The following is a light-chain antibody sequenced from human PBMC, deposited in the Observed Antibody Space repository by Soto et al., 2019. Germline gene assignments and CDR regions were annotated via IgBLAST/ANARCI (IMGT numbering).Light chain of an antibody. CDR2: DAS. CDR1: QDIKNY. V-gene: IGKV1-33*01. CDR3: QQYDNLPLT. Sequence: DIQMTQSPSSLSASVGDRVTITCQASQDIKNYLNWYQQKSGKAHKLLIYDASDLETGVPSRFSGSGSGTDFTFTINSLQPEEIATYYCQQYDNLPLTVGGGTKVDIK. J-gene: IGKJ4*01.